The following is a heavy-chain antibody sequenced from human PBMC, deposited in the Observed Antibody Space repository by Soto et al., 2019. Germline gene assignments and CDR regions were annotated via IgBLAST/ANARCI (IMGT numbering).Heavy chain of an antibody. D-gene: IGHD2-15*01. Sequence: SVKVSCKXSGFTFTSSAVQWVRQARGQRLEWIGWIVVGSGNTNYAQKFQERVTITRDMSTSTAYMELSSLRSEDTAVYHCAADGGGPGYYYYGMDVWGQGTTVTVSS. J-gene: IGHJ6*02. V-gene: IGHV1-58*01. CDR2: IVVGSGNT. CDR3: AADGGGPGYYYYGMDV. CDR1: GFTFTSSA.